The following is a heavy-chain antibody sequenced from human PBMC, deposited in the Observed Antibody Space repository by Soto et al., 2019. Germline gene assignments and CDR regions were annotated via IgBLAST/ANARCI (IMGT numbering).Heavy chain of an antibody. D-gene: IGHD3-3*01. CDR3: AKGRYDFWRGYFNFYYYMDV. V-gene: IGHV3-23*01. J-gene: IGHJ6*03. CDR2: ISGSGGST. CDR1: GFTFSSYA. Sequence: GGSLRLSCAASGFTFSSYAMSWVRQAPGKGLEWVSAISGSGGSTYYADSVKGRFTISRDNSKNTLYLQMNSLRAEDTAAYYCAKGRYDFWRGYFNFYYYMDVWGKGTTVTVSS.